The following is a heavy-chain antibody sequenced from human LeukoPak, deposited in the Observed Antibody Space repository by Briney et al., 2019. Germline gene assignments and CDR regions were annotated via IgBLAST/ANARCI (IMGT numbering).Heavy chain of an antibody. CDR3: ARGGIAIPFDY. Sequence: GGSLRLSCAASGFTVSSNYMSWVRQAPGKGLEWVSVIYSGGSTYYADSVKGRFTVSRDNSKNTLYLQMNSLRAKDTAVYYCARGGIAIPFDYWGQGTLVTVSS. D-gene: IGHD6-13*01. J-gene: IGHJ4*02. CDR1: GFTVSSNY. V-gene: IGHV3-66*01. CDR2: IYSGGST.